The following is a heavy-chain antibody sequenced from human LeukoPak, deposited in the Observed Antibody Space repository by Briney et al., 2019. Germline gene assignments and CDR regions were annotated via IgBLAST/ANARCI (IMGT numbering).Heavy chain of an antibody. D-gene: IGHD3-22*01. V-gene: IGHV3-33*01. CDR1: GFTFSSYG. Sequence: GGSLRLSCAPSGFTFSSYGMHCVRHAPGRGLGWVAVIWYDGSNKYYADSVKGRFTISRDNSKNTLYQQRNSLRAEDTAVYYCARYYDSSGPLDYWGEGTLVTVS. CDR3: ARYYDSSGPLDY. CDR2: IWYDGSNK. J-gene: IGHJ4*02.